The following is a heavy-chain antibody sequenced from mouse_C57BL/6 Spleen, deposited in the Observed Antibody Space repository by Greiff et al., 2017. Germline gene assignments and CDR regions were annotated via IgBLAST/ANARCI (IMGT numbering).Heavy chain of an antibody. J-gene: IGHJ3*01. Sequence: VQLQQPGAELVKPGASVKLSCKASGYTFTSYWMHWVKQRPGQGLEWIGMIHPNSGSTNYNEKFKSKATLTVDKSSSTAYMQLSSLTSEDSAVYYCAREDYGSRVFAYWGQGTLVTVSA. D-gene: IGHD1-1*01. CDR3: AREDYGSRVFAY. V-gene: IGHV1-64*01. CDR2: IHPNSGST. CDR1: GYTFTSYW.